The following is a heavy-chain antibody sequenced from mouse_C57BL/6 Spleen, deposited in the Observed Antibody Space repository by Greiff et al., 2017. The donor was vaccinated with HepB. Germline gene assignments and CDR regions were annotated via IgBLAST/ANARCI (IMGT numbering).Heavy chain of an antibody. CDR1: GYTFTSYW. Sequence: VQLQQPGAELVKPGASVKLSCKASGYTFTSYWMHWVKQRPGQGLEWIGMIHPNSGSTNYNEKFKSKATLTVDKSSSTAYMQLSSLTSEDSAVYCCARSEGITSYYFDYWGQGTTLTVSS. D-gene: IGHD1-1*01. CDR3: ARSEGITSYYFDY. CDR2: IHPNSGST. J-gene: IGHJ2*01. V-gene: IGHV1-64*01.